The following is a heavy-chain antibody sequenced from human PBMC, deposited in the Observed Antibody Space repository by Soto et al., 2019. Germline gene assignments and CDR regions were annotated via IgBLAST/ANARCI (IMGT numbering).Heavy chain of an antibody. D-gene: IGHD2-21*01. J-gene: IGHJ4*02. V-gene: IGHV1-18*01. CDR3: VRDAWQQSTGDV. CDR2: ISADNDNG. CDR1: GYTFVSHG. Sequence: ASVKVSCKASGYTFVSHGISWVRQAPGQVFEWMGWISADNDNGNSAQKFQDRVTITIETSTNTAYMELRNLTSDDTALYYCVRDAWQQSTGDVWGPGTLVTLSS.